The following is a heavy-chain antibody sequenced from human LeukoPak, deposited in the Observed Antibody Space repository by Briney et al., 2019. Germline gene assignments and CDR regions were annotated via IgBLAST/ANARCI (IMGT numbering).Heavy chain of an antibody. J-gene: IGHJ4*02. CDR3: AKSYNGYESKPDY. V-gene: IGHV3-30*18. Sequence: GRSLRLSCAASGFTFSSYGMHWVRQAPGKGLEWVAVISYDGSNKYYADSVKGRFTISRDNSKNTLYLQMNSLRAEDTAVYYCAKSYNGYESKPDYWGQGTLVTVSS. CDR2: ISYDGSNK. D-gene: IGHD5-12*01. CDR1: GFTFSSYG.